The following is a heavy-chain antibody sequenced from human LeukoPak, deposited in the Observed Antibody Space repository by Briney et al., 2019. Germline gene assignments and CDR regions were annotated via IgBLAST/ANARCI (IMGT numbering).Heavy chain of an antibody. CDR1: GGSISGYY. CDR3: ARDALGYCSSTSCSD. CDR2: IYYTGST. Sequence: PSETLSLTCTVSGGSISGYYWSWIRQPPGKGLDWIGYIYYTGSTNYNPSLKSRVTISVDTSKNQFSLKLSSVTAADTAVYYCARDALGYCSSTSCSDWGQGTLVTVSS. V-gene: IGHV4-59*01. J-gene: IGHJ4*02. D-gene: IGHD2-2*01.